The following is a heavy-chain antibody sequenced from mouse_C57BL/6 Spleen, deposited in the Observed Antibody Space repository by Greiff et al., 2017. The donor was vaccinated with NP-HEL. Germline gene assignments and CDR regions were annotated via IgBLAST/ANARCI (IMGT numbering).Heavy chain of an antibody. CDR2: ISSGSSTI. V-gene: IGHV5-17*01. D-gene: IGHD2-2*01. Sequence: EVKVVESGGGLVKPGGSLKLSCAASGFTFSDYGMHWVRQAPEKGLEWVAYISSGSSTIYYADTVKGRFTISRDNAKNTLFLQMTSLRSEDTAMFYRARGGYEAWFAYWGQGTLVTVSA. CDR1: GFTFSDYG. CDR3: ARGGYEAWFAY. J-gene: IGHJ3*01.